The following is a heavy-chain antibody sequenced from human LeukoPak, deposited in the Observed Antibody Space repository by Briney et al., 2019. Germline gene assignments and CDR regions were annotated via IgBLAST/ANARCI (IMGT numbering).Heavy chain of an antibody. CDR3: ARGDSSGWYFDY. Sequence: PSETLTLTCAVYGGSFSGYYWSWIRQPPGKGLEWIGEINHSGSTNYNPSLRSRVTISVDTSKNQFSLKPSSVTAADTAVYYCARGDSSGWYFDYWGQGTLVTVSS. J-gene: IGHJ4*02. CDR2: INHSGST. D-gene: IGHD6-19*01. CDR1: GGSFSGYY. V-gene: IGHV4-34*01.